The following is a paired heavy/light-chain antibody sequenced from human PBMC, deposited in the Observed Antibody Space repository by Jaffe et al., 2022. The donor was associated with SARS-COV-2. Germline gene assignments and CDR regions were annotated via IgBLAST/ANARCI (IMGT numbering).Light chain of an antibody. CDR3: QQSYRTPLT. CDR1: QSISNY. Sequence: DIQMTQSPSSLSASVGDRVTITCRASQSISNYLNWYQQKPGKAPKLLIYAASSLQSGVPSRFSGSGSGTDFTLTISSLQPEDFATYYCQQSYRTPLTFGGGTKVEIK. CDR2: AAS. V-gene: IGKV1-39*01. J-gene: IGKJ4*01.
Heavy chain of an antibody. CDR1: GYTFTSYG. CDR3: ATTRLVSFSDYYYGMDV. Sequence: QVQLVQSGAEVKKPGASVKVSCKASGYTFTSYGINWVRQAPGQGLEWMGWISPYNGNTNYAQKLQGRVTMTTDTSTSTVYMDLRSLRSDDTAVYYCATTRLVSFSDYYYGMDVWGQGTAVTVSS. V-gene: IGHV1-18*01. J-gene: IGHJ6*02. D-gene: IGHD6-19*01. CDR2: ISPYNGNT.